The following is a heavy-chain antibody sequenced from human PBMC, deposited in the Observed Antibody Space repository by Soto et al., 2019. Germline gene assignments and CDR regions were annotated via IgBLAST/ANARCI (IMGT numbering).Heavy chain of an antibody. J-gene: IGHJ4*02. CDR1: GGTFSSYA. CDR3: ARSPYCGGDCYSNFDY. V-gene: IGHV1-69*01. CDR2: IIPIFGTA. Sequence: QVQLVQSGAEVKKPGSSVKVSCKASGGTFSSYAISWVRQAPGQGLEWMGGIIPIFGTANYAQKFQGRVTITAYESTSTAYMELSSLRSEDTAVYYCARSPYCGGDCYSNFDYWGQGTLVTVSS. D-gene: IGHD2-21*02.